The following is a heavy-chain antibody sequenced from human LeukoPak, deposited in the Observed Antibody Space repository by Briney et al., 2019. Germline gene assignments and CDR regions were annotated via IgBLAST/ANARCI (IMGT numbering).Heavy chain of an antibody. Sequence: PSETLSLTCAVSGYSISSCYYWGWIRQPPGKGLEWIGSIFFSGSAYYNPSLTSRVTISLDTSKNQFSLKLRSVTAADTAVYYCASSSWSGSYFDYWGQETLVTVSS. D-gene: IGHD6-13*01. CDR2: IFFSGSA. V-gene: IGHV4-38-2*01. CDR3: ASSSWSGSYFDY. CDR1: GYSISSCYY. J-gene: IGHJ4*02.